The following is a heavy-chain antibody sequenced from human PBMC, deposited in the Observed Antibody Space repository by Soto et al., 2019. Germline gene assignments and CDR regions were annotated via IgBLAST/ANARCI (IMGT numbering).Heavy chain of an antibody. V-gene: IGHV3-23*01. CDR1: GFTFSSYA. CDR2: ISGSGGST. J-gene: IGHJ4*02. D-gene: IGHD2-2*02. CDR3: AREGGDIVVVPAAISHSSGWDY. Sequence: GGSLRLSCAASGFTFSSYAMSWVRQAPGKGLEWVSAISGSGGSTYYADSVKGRFTISRDNSKNTLYLQMNSLGAEDTAVYYCAREGGDIVVVPAAISHSSGWDYWVQGTLAPVSS.